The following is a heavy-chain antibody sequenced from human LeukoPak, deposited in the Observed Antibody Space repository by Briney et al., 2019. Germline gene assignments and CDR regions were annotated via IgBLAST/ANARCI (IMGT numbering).Heavy chain of an antibody. D-gene: IGHD4-17*01. CDR1: DFDFSSHA. V-gene: IGHV3-23*01. J-gene: IGHJ4*02. Sequence: GGSLRLSCAASDFDFSSHAMTWVRQAPGKGLEWVPAISISGTKTYYGDSVKGRFIISRDNSKNTLYLQMNSLRVEDTAVYYCANEIRPNDYWGQGTLVTVSS. CDR3: ANEIRPNDY. CDR2: ISISGTKT.